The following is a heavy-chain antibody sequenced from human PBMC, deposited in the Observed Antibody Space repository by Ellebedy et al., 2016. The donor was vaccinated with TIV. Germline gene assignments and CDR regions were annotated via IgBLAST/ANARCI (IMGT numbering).Heavy chain of an antibody. D-gene: IGHD3-10*01. J-gene: IGHJ4*02. V-gene: IGHV3-7*01. CDR1: GFTFSSYA. Sequence: GGSLRLSCAASGFTFSSYAMSWVRQAPGKGLEWVANIKQDGSEKYYVDSVKGRFTISRDNAKNSAYLQMNSLRVEDTAVYYCARGLGSGHYFHDWGQGTLVTVSS. CDR3: ARGLGSGHYFHD. CDR2: IKQDGSEK.